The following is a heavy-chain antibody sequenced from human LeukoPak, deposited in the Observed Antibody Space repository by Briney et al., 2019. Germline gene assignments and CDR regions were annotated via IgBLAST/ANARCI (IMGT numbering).Heavy chain of an antibody. CDR3: ASAAGRYQLLYEGAFDI. V-gene: IGHV3-30-3*01. J-gene: IGHJ3*02. CDR1: GFTFSSYA. D-gene: IGHD2-2*02. CDR2: ISYDGSNK. Sequence: PGGCLRLSCAASGFTFSSYAMHWVRQAPGKGLEWVAVISYDGSNKYYADSVKGRFTISRDNSKNTLYLQMNSLRAEDTAVYYCASAAGRYQLLYEGAFDIWGQGTMVTVSS.